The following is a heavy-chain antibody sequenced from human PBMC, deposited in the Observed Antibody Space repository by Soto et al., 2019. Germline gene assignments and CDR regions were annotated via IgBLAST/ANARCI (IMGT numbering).Heavy chain of an antibody. CDR3: ARHDWNGVDY. CDR2: IYYSGST. CDR1: GGSISSSSYY. V-gene: IGHV4-39*01. Sequence: QLQLQESGPGLVKPSETLSLTCTVSGGSISSSSYYWGWIRQPPGKGLEWIGSIYYSGSTYYNPSLTSRVTISVDTSKNQFSLKLSSVTAADTAVYYCARHDWNGVDYWGQGTLVTVYS. D-gene: IGHD1-1*01. J-gene: IGHJ4*02.